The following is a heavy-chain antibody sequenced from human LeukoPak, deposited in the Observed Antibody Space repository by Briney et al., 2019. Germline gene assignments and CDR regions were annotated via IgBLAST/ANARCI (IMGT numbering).Heavy chain of an antibody. CDR1: GYSISSGYY. CDR2: IYHSGST. D-gene: IGHD4-23*01. J-gene: IGHJ4*02. Sequence: SETLSLTCAVSGYSISSGYYWGWIRQPPGKGLEWIGSIYHSGSTYYNPSLKSRATISVDTSKNQFSLKLSSVTAADTAVYYCARGVTIDYWGQGTLVTVSS. V-gene: IGHV4-38-2*01. CDR3: ARGVTIDY.